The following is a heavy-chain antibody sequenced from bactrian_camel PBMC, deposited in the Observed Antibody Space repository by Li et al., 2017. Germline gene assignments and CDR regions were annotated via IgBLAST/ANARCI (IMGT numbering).Heavy chain of an antibody. CDR1: GVTENFNC. J-gene: IGHJ4*01. CDR2: MYTGFGGGNI. Sequence: EVQLVESGGGSVQAGGSLRLSCALSGVTENFNCMGWFRQAPGKEREGVAAMYTGFGGGNIYYDDSVKGRFTISHDNAKNSVDLQMNSLKPDDTAVYYCAATGQMLSVAGCRTQGTQVTVS. D-gene: IGHD1*01. V-gene: IGHV3S40*01.